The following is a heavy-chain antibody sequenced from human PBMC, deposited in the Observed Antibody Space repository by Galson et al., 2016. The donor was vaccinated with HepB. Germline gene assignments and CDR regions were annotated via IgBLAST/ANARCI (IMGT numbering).Heavy chain of an antibody. CDR1: GFRFRSYG. Sequence: SLRLSCAASGFRFRSYGMHWIRQAPGKGLEWVAVIWYDGSNKYYADSVKGRFTISRDNSKNTLYLQMNSLRAEDTAVYYCAREMATTYYYYGMDVWGQGTTVTVSS. D-gene: IGHD5-24*01. V-gene: IGHV3-33*01. CDR3: AREMATTYYYYGMDV. J-gene: IGHJ6*02. CDR2: IWYDGSNK.